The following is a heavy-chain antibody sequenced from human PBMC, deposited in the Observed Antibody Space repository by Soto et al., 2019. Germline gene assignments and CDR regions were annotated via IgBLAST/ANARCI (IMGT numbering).Heavy chain of an antibody. CDR1: GFTFSSYN. J-gene: IGHJ4*02. V-gene: IGHV3-21*01. D-gene: IGHD2-21*02. CDR3: ARVMAYCGGDCYPDY. CDR2: ISTSSYI. Sequence: EVQLVESGGGLVKPGGSLRLSCAACGFTFSSYNMNWVRQAPGKGLEWVSSISTSSYIYYADSVKGRFTISRDNAKNSLYLQMNSLRAEDTAVYYCARVMAYCGGDCYPDYWGQGTLVTVSS.